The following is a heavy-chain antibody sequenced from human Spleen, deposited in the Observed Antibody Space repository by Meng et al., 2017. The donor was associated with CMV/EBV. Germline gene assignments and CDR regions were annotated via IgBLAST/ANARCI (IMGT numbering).Heavy chain of an antibody. CDR1: GGSVGSGGYF. CDR2: IYHVGSP. V-gene: IGHV4-31*02. J-gene: IGHJ4*02. Sequence: SGGSVGSGGYFWSWVRQHPGRGLEWIGYIYHVGSPYYDPSLKSRAAMSIDKSKNQFSLKLNSVTAADTAVYYCARVNYDFWSGAFDYWGQGTLVTVSS. D-gene: IGHD3-3*01. CDR3: ARVNYDFWSGAFDY.